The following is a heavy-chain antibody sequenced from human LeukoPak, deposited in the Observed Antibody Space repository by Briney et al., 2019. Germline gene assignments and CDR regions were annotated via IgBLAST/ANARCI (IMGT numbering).Heavy chain of an antibody. CDR1: GGSISSYY. CDR2: IYYSGST. CDR3: ARALAARRRFDY. V-gene: IGHV4-59*01. D-gene: IGHD6-6*01. J-gene: IGHJ4*02. Sequence: SETLSLTCTVSGGSISSYYWSWIRQPPGKGLEWIGYIYYSGSTNYNPSLKSRVTISVDTSKNQFSLKLSSVTAADTAVYYCARALAARRRFDYWGQGTLVTVSS.